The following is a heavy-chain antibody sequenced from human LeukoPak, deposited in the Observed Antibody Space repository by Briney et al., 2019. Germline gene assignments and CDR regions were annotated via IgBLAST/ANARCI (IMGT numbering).Heavy chain of an antibody. V-gene: IGHV5-51*01. J-gene: IGHJ5*02. D-gene: IGHD3-16*01. Sequence: GESLKISCKGSGYSFTSYWIGWVRQMPGKGLECMGIIYPGDSDTRYSPSFQGQVTISADKSISTAYLQWSSLKASDTAMYYCALRREAEGDWFDPWGQGTLVTVSS. CDR1: GYSFTSYW. CDR2: IYPGDSDT. CDR3: ALRREAEGDWFDP.